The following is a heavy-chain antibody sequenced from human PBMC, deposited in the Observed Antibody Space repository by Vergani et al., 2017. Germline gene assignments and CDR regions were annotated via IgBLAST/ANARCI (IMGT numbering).Heavy chain of an antibody. Sequence: QVQLLESGPGLLKPSETLSLTCSVSGYSITSGYYWGWIRQPPGRGQEWIGSIYHTGSAYYNPSLKSRVTVSVDTSMNQVSLKLNSVNAADTAVYYCVRTVALWFGETKDVGWFDPWGQGTLVTVTS. D-gene: IGHD3-10*01. J-gene: IGHJ5*02. CDR3: VRTVALWFGETKDVGWFDP. V-gene: IGHV4-38-2*01. CDR2: IYHTGSA. CDR1: GYSITSGYY.